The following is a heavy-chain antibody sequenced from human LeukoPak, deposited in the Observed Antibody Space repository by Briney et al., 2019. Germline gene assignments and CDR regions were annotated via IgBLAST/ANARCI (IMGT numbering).Heavy chain of an antibody. V-gene: IGHV4-59*01. Sequence: SETLSLTCTVSGGSISTYYWSWIRQPPGKGLEWIGYIYYSGTTNFNPSLKSRVTMSVDTSKNQFPLKLSSVTAADTAVYYCARWVASGAMFDYWGPGTLVTVSS. CDR2: IYYSGTT. J-gene: IGHJ4*02. CDR3: ARWVASGAMFDY. CDR1: GGSISTYY. D-gene: IGHD1-26*01.